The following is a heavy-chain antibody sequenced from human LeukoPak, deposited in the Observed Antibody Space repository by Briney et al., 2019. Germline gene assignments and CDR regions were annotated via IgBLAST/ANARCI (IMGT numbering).Heavy chain of an antibody. CDR1: GGSISSSY. Sequence: SETLSLTCTVSGGSISSSYWSWIRQPAGKGLEWIGRFYTSGITNYNPSLKSRDTMSGDTSKNQLSLKLNSVTAADTAVYYCAREGSSSWYNGIYYYYYYMGVWGKGTTVTVSS. J-gene: IGHJ6*03. CDR2: FYTSGIT. V-gene: IGHV4-4*07. D-gene: IGHD6-13*01. CDR3: AREGSSSWYNGIYYYYYYMGV.